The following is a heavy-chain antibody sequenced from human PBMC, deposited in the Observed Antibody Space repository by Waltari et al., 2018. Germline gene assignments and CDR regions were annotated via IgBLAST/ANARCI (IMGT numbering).Heavy chain of an antibody. CDR3: LANPLGYFYGVDV. J-gene: IGHJ6*02. V-gene: IGHV3-21*06. D-gene: IGHD7-27*01. Sequence: EVHMVESGGGLVTPGGSLRHSCAASGLTFRDYSMNWVRQAPGKGLEWVSSISTSSSHKKYADLVKGRFIISRDNAKNSLYLQMNSLRAEDTAVYYCLANPLGYFYGVDVWGQGTTVTVSS. CDR2: ISTSSSHK. CDR1: GLTFRDYS.